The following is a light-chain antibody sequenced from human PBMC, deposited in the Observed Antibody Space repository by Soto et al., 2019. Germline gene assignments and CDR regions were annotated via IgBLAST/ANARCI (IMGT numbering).Light chain of an antibody. CDR1: SSSIGAGYD. CDR3: QSYDSSLRGSNV. Sequence: QSVLTQPPSVSGAPGQRVTISCTGTSSSIGAGYDVYWYQQLPGTAPKLLISGNNNRPSGVPDRFSGSRSGTAASLAITGLQAEDEADYYCQSYDSSLRGSNVFGTGTKLTVL. J-gene: IGLJ1*01. CDR2: GNN. V-gene: IGLV1-40*01.